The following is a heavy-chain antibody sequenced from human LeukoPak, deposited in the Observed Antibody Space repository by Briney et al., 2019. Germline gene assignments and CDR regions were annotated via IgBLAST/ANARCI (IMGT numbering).Heavy chain of an antibody. D-gene: IGHD3-22*01. CDR2: IYYSGST. J-gene: IGHJ5*02. Sequence: SETLSLTCTVSGGSISSGGYYWSWIRQHPGKGLEWIGYIYYSGSTYYNPSLKSRVTISADASKNQFSLKLSSVTAADTAVYYCARVRYYDSSGYWLDPWGQGTLVTVSS. CDR3: ARVRYYDSSGYWLDP. V-gene: IGHV4-31*03. CDR1: GGSISSGGYY.